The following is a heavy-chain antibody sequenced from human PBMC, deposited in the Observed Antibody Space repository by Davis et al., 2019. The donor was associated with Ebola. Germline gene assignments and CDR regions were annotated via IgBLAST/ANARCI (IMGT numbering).Heavy chain of an antibody. D-gene: IGHD3-3*01. CDR1: GGTFSSYA. V-gene: IGHV1-69*05. CDR2: IIPIFGTA. J-gene: IGHJ6*02. CDR3: ARSGSNFWSGYYAHYYYGMDV. Sequence: AASVKVSCKASGGTFSSYAISWVRQAPGQGLEWMGGIIPIFGTANYAQKFQGRVTITRDTSASTAYMELSSLRSEDTAVYYCARSGSNFWSGYYAHYYYGMDVWGQGTTVTVSS.